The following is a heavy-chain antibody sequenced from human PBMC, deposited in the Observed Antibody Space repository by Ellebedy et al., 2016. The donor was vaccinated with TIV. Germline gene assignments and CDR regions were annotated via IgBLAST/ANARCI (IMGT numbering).Heavy chain of an antibody. CDR2: ISSSSSYI. J-gene: IGHJ4*02. CDR3: ARLPFGEDFDY. Sequence: GESLKISCAASGFAFSSYTVNWVRQAPGQGLEWVASISSSSSYIYYADSVKGRFTISRDNAKNSLYLQMNSLRADDTAVYYCARLPFGEDFDYWGQGTLVTVSS. CDR1: GFAFSSYT. V-gene: IGHV3-21*01. D-gene: IGHD3-10*01.